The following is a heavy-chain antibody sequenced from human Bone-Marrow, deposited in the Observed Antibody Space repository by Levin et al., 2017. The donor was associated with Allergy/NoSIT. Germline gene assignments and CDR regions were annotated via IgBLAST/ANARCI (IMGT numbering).Heavy chain of an antibody. CDR2: IWYDGSNK. CDR3: ARDREVGATRSYYYYGMDV. Sequence: GGSLRLSCAASGFTFSSYGMHWVRQAPGKGLEWVAVIWYDGSNKYYADSVKGRFTISRDNSKNTLYLQMNSLRAEDTAVYYCARDREVGATRSYYYYGMDVWGQGTTVTVSS. V-gene: IGHV3-33*01. D-gene: IGHD1-26*01. CDR1: GFTFSSYG. J-gene: IGHJ6*02.